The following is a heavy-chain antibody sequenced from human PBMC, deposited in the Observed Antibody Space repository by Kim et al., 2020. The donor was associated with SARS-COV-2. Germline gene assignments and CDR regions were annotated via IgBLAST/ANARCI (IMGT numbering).Heavy chain of an antibody. J-gene: IGHJ5*02. D-gene: IGHD3-10*01. CDR2: IYYSGST. V-gene: IGHV4-39*07. Sequence: SETLSLTCTVSGGSISSSSYYWGWIRQPPGKGLEWIGSIYYSGSTYYNPSLKSRVTISVDTSKNQFSLKLSPVTAADTAVYYCAREIWFGEFYNWFDPWG. CDR3: AREIWFGEFYNWFDP. CDR1: GGSISSSSYY.